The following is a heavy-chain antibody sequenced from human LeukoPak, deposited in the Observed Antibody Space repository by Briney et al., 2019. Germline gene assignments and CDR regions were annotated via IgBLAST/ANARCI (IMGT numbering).Heavy chain of an antibody. CDR1: GYTFTGYY. CDR3: ARDGGDYYGSGSESYYYYYYMDV. D-gene: IGHD3-10*01. CDR2: INPNSGGT. V-gene: IGHV1-2*02. J-gene: IGHJ6*03. Sequence: GASVKVSCKASGYTFTGYYMHWVRQAPGQGLEWMGWINPNSGGTNYAQKFQGRVTMTRDTSISTAYMELSRLRSDDTAVYYCARDGGDYYGSGSESYYYYYYMDVWGKGTTVTVSS.